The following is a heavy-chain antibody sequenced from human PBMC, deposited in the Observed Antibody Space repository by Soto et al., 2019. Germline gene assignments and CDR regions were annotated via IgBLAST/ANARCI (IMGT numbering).Heavy chain of an antibody. D-gene: IGHD1-26*01. V-gene: IGHV1-8*02. CDR1: GYSFTSRA. CDR2: MNPSAGSR. Sequence: QVQVVQSGAEVKKPGDSVKVSCKTSGYSFTSRAVNWVRQAPGQGLEWLGWMNPSAGSRGYAPEFQGRVTMTGDNSMSTAYRELRTLRSEDTAVYYCAVISGRPSSYYQIGVWGQGTSVTVSS. J-gene: IGHJ6*03. CDR3: AVISGRPSSYYQIGV.